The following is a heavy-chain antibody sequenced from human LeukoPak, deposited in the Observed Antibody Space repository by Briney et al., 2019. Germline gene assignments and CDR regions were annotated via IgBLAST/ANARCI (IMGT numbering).Heavy chain of an antibody. V-gene: IGHV3-48*03. CDR3: ATGEGGSYYDSRGYYSDI. D-gene: IGHD3-22*01. J-gene: IGHJ3*02. Sequence: GGSLRLSCAASGFTFRTFEMNWVRQAPGKGLEWVSYISSSGSNIYYADSVKGRFTISRDNAKNSLYLQMNSLRVEDTAVYYCATGEGGSYYDSRGYYSDIWGQGTMVTVSS. CDR2: ISSSGSNI. CDR1: GFTFRTFE.